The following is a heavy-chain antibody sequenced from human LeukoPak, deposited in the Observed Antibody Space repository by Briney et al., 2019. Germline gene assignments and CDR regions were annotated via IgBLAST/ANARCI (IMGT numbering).Heavy chain of an antibody. CDR1: GFTFSTYG. CDR2: IYSGGST. CDR3: ARDCSSTSCPKV. Sequence: GGSLRLSCAASGFTFSTYGMTWVRQAPGKGLEWVSVIYSGGSTYYADSVKGRFTISRDNSKNTLYLQMNSLRAEDTAVYYCARDCSSTSCPKVWGQGTLVTVSS. V-gene: IGHV3-53*01. D-gene: IGHD2-2*01. J-gene: IGHJ4*02.